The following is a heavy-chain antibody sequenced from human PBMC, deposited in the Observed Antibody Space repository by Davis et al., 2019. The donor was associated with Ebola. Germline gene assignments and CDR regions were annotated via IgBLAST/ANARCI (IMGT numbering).Heavy chain of an antibody. CDR2: IYPGDSDT. CDR1: GYSFTSYW. V-gene: IGHV5-51*01. D-gene: IGHD3-10*01. CDR3: ARFPKYKPTMVRGEYWYFDL. Sequence: GESLKISCTGSGYSFTSYWIGWVRQMPGKGLEWMGIIYPGDSDTRYSPSFQGQVTISADKSISTAYLQWSSLKASDTAMYYCARFPKYKPTMVRGEYWYFDLWGRGTLVTVSS. J-gene: IGHJ2*01.